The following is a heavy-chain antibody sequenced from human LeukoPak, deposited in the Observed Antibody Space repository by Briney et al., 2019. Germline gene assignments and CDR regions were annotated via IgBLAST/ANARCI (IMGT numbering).Heavy chain of an antibody. V-gene: IGHV4-61*02. D-gene: IGHD6-6*01. Sequence: SETLSLTCAVSGDSISSGTDYWSRIQQRAGQGLEGISRIYTTGTTNENPSLKRRVTISVDTSKLQFSLNLASVAAADTAVYYCAREFLASRRNWVDPWGQGILVTVSS. J-gene: IGHJ5*02. CDR2: IYTTGTT. CDR1: GDSISSGTDY. CDR3: AREFLASRRNWVDP.